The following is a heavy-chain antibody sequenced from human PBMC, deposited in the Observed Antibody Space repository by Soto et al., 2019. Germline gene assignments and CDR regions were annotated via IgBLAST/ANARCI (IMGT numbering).Heavy chain of an antibody. D-gene: IGHD2-21*02. CDR1: SGSISTANW. V-gene: IGHV4-4*02. CDR2: IYHSGST. CDR3: ARRGGVVVLTATTPFAY. Sequence: QVPLQESGPRLVRPSGTLSLTCTVSSGSISTANWWSWVRQPPGRGLEWIGEIYHSGSTNYNLSLKSRVTLSLDKSKNQFSLRPSSVTAADTAMYSCARRGGVVVLTATTPFAYWGQGTRVTVS. J-gene: IGHJ4*02.